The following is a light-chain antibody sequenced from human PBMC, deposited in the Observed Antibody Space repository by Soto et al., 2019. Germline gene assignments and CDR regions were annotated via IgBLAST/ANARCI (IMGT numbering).Light chain of an antibody. V-gene: IGKV1-27*01. Sequence: DIQMTQSPSSLSASVGDRVTITCRASQHISDYLGWYQQRPGKVPNLIIYAASSLQSGVPSRFSGSGSGTDFTLTITSLQPEDVATYYCQEYTSVLRTFCQGTRVEI. J-gene: IGKJ1*01. CDR3: QEYTSVLRT. CDR1: QHISDY. CDR2: AAS.